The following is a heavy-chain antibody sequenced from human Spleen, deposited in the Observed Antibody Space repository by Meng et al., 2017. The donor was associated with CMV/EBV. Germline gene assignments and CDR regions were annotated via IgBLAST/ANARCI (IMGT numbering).Heavy chain of an antibody. J-gene: IGHJ5*02. CDR3: ARERTNYYDSSGYYYEGTDP. Sequence: FTGYFWIWVRQPPGKGLEWIGEIKDNGITNFNPSLKSRVTLSVDTSNNEFSLQLTSVTATDTAVYYCARERTNYYDSSGYYYEGTDPWGQGTLVTVSS. CDR2: IKDNGIT. V-gene: IGHV4-34*01. CDR1: FTGYF. D-gene: IGHD3-22*01.